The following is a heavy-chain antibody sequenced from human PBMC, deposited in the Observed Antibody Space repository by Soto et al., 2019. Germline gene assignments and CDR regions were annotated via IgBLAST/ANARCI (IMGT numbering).Heavy chain of an antibody. Sequence: GASVKVSCKASGYTFTIYGISWVRQTPGQGLEWMGWISAYNGNTNYAQKLQGRVTMTTDTSTSTAYMELRSLRSDDTAVYYCARRLSRANWFDPWGRGTLVTVSS. J-gene: IGHJ5*02. CDR2: ISAYNGNT. CDR1: GYTFTIYG. D-gene: IGHD6-6*01. CDR3: ARRLSRANWFDP. V-gene: IGHV1-18*01.